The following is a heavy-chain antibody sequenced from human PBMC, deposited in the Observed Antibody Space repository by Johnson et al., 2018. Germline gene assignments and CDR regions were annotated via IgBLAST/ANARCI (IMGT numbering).Heavy chain of an antibody. Sequence: QVQLQESGPGLVKPSETLSLICTVSGGSISSYYWSWIRQPPGKRPEWIGYVYYSGSTNYNPSLKSRVTISVDTSTHQLSLALNSVTAAETAVYYCATTLTSYLDTSGPEVRRYSFHIWGQGTMVTVSS. CDR3: ATTLTSYLDTSGPEVRRYSFHI. V-gene: IGHV4-59*01. J-gene: IGHJ3*02. D-gene: IGHD2-15*01. CDR2: VYYSGST. CDR1: GGSISSYY.